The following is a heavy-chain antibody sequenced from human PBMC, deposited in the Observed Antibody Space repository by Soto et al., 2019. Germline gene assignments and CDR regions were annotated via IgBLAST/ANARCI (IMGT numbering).Heavy chain of an antibody. J-gene: IGHJ4*02. CDR3: ARGVGRYGSNLDY. V-gene: IGHV4-59*01. CDR1: GGSISSYC. D-gene: IGHD1-26*01. CDR2: ICNSGGT. Sequence: QVLLQESGPGLVKPSETLSLTCTVSGGSISSYCWSWVRQPPGEGLEWIANICNSGGTNYNPSLKSRVVISVDTSRNQFSLKLSSVTAADTAVYYCARGVGRYGSNLDYWGQGTLVTVSS.